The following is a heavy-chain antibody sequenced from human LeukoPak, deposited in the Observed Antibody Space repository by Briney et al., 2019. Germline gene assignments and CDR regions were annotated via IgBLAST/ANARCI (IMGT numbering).Heavy chain of an antibody. CDR3: ARPFIKTRYNWNDVAAFDI. V-gene: IGHV3-21*01. J-gene: IGHJ3*02. D-gene: IGHD1-1*01. Sequence: GRSLRLSCAASGFTFSSYSMNWVRQAPGKGLEWVSSISSSSSYIYYADSVKGRFTISRDNAKNSLYLQMNSLRAEDTAVYYCARPFIKTRYNWNDVAAFDIWGQGTMVTVSS. CDR2: ISSSSSYI. CDR1: GFTFSSYS.